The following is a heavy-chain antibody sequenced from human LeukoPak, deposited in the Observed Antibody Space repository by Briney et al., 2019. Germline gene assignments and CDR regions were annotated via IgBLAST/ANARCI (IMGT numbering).Heavy chain of an antibody. D-gene: IGHD5/OR15-5a*01. CDR3: ATVTMVVSRSEAGALDI. Sequence: GASVRVSCKASGGTFSSYAISWVRQAPGQGLEWIGGIVPMFGTATYAQKLQGRVTITTDESTRTAYMDLSSLRSEDTAMYYCATVTMVVSRSEAGALDIWGQGTLVTVSS. CDR2: IVPMFGTA. J-gene: IGHJ3*02. V-gene: IGHV1-69*05. CDR1: GGTFSSYA.